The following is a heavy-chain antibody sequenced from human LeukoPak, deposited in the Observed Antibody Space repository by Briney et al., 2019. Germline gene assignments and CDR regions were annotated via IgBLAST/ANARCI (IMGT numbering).Heavy chain of an antibody. J-gene: IGHJ5*02. CDR1: GFTFSSYS. Sequence: GGSLRLSCAASGFTFSSYSMNWVRQAPGKGLEWVSLISSSSSYIYYADSVKGRFTISRDNAKNPLYLQMNSLRAEDTAVYYCARDPSSGWYLKGWFDPWGQGTLVTVSS. CDR3: ARDPSSGWYLKGWFDP. V-gene: IGHV3-21*01. D-gene: IGHD6-19*01. CDR2: ISSSSSYI.